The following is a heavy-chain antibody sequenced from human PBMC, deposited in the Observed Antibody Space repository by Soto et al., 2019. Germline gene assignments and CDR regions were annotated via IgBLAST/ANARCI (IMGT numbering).Heavy chain of an antibody. J-gene: IGHJ4*02. V-gene: IGHV5-51*01. Sequence: LGESLKISCKGSGYTFTNYWIGWVRQMPGKGLEWMGIISPSDSDTTLSPSFQGQVTISVDKSISTAYLQWSTLMTSDTAIYYCARRPGGATLASFDYWGQGTPVTVSS. CDR1: GYTFTNYW. CDR3: ARRPGGATLASFDY. CDR2: ISPSDSDT. D-gene: IGHD3-10*01.